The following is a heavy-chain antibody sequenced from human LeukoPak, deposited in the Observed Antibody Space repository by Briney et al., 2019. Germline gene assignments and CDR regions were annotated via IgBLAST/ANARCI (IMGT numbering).Heavy chain of an antibody. CDR1: GGSISSYY. CDR3: ASGAGTADTAMVRYYYYYYMDV. D-gene: IGHD5-18*01. Sequence: SETLSLTCTVSGGSISSYYWSWIRQPPGKGLEWIGYIYYSGSTNYNPSLKSRVTISVDRSKNQFSLKLSSVTAADTAVYYCASGAGTADTAMVRYYYYYYMDVWGKGTTVTVSS. CDR2: IYYSGST. V-gene: IGHV4-59*12. J-gene: IGHJ6*03.